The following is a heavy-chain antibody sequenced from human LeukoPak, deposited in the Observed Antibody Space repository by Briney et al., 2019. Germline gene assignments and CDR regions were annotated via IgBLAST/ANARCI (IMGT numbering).Heavy chain of an antibody. D-gene: IGHD6-13*01. J-gene: IGHJ6*03. CDR2: ISSSSSYI. V-gene: IGHV3-21*01. CDR1: GFTFSSYS. Sequence: GGSLRLSCAASGFTFSSYSMNWVRQAPGKGLEWVSSISSSSSYIYYADSVKGRFTISRDNAKNSLYLQMNSLRAEDTAVYYCAREDGGSSWSRSLYYYYYYYMDVWGKGTTVTVSS. CDR3: AREDGGSSWSRSLYYYYYYYMDV.